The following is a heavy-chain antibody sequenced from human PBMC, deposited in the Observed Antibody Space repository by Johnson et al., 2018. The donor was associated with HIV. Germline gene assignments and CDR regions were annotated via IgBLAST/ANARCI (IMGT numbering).Heavy chain of an antibody. CDR3: AKIEYISSWKAFDI. CDR1: GFTFSSYA. D-gene: IGHD6-13*01. Sequence: EVQLVESGGGLVQPGGSLRLSCAASGFTFSSYAMSWVRQAPGKGLEWVSSISAGGGSTFYADSVKGRFTISRDNSKNTLYLQMNSLRAEDTAIYYCAKIEYISSWKAFDIWGQGTMVTVSS. CDR2: ISAGGGST. J-gene: IGHJ3*02. V-gene: IGHV3-23*04.